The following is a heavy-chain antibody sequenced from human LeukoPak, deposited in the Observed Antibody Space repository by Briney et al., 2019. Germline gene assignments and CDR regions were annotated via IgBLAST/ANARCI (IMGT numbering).Heavy chain of an antibody. J-gene: IGHJ1*01. CDR2: ISNSGSNSNSNI. D-gene: IGHD6-13*01. CDR1: GFSFSDYC. V-gene: IGHV3-69-1*01. CDR3: ANYPAAGAGTEYFQH. Sequence: GGSLRLSCAASGFSFSDYCMNWVRQAPGKGLEWVSSISNSGSNSNSNIYYSDSLKGRFTISRDNAKNSLYLQINSLRVEDTAVYYCANYPAAGAGTEYFQHWGQGTLVTVSS.